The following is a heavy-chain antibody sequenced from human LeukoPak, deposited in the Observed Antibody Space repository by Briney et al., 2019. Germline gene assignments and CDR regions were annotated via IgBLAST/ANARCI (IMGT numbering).Heavy chain of an antibody. CDR2: ISYDGTNK. D-gene: IGHD1-26*01. V-gene: IGHV3-30*19. CDR1: GFAFSSYG. Sequence: GGSLRLSCAASGFAFSSYGIHWVRQVPGKGLEWVSFISYDGTNKYYTDSVKGRFTISRDNAKNTLYQQMNSLRAEDTAVYYCAKATGATVYNAFDIWGQGTMVTVSS. CDR3: AKATGATVYNAFDI. J-gene: IGHJ3*02.